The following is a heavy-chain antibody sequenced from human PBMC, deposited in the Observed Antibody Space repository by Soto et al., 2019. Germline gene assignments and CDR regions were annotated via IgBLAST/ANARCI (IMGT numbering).Heavy chain of an antibody. Sequence: SETLSLTCAVYGGSFSGYYWSWIRQPPGKGLEWIGEINHSGSTNYNPSLKSRVTISVDTSKNQFSLKLSSVTAADTAVYYCARGIVGVPAATDCYHMDGWGQGTTVPVAS. V-gene: IGHV4-34*01. D-gene: IGHD2-2*01. CDR2: INHSGST. J-gene: IGHJ6*03. CDR3: ARGIVGVPAATDCYHMDG. CDR1: GGSFSGYY.